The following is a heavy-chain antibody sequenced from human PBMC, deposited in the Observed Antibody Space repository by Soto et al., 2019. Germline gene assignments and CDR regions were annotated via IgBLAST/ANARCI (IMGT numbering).Heavy chain of an antibody. CDR3: TGGVASGY. D-gene: IGHD2-8*02. J-gene: IGHJ4*02. CDR2: ISRDGRTT. Sequence: QVQLVESGGGVVQPGRSLRLSCAVSGFTVSSYGMHWVRQAPGKGLEWVAVISRDGRTTFYADSVKGRFTISRDNSRNTLFLEMNRLRGDDMAVDYCTGGVASGYWGQGTLVTVSS. CDR1: GFTVSSYG. V-gene: IGHV3-30*03.